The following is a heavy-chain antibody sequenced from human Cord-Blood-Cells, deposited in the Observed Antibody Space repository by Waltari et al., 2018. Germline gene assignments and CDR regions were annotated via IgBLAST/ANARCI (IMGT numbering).Heavy chain of an antibody. J-gene: IGHJ4*02. D-gene: IGHD2-8*02. Sequence: QVQLQQWGAGRLKPSETLSLTCAVYGGSFSGYYWSWIRQPPGKGREWIWEINHSGSTTSTPSLTCRVTTSVDTSKTQFSLKLSSVTAADSAVDSWARGLHARGYWADSVDYCGPRPLSTVSS. V-gene: IGHV4-34*01. CDR2: INHSGST. CDR1: GGSFSGYY. CDR3: ARGLHARGYWADSVDY.